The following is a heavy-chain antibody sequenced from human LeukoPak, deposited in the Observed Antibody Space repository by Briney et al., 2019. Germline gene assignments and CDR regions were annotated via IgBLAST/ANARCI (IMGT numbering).Heavy chain of an antibody. V-gene: IGHV4-4*02. D-gene: IGHD6-19*01. J-gene: IGHJ4*02. CDR1: GGSISGSNW. CDR3: ARAVAGHRVADY. CDR2: IYHSGST. Sequence: SSETLSLTCAVSGGSISGSNWWSWVRQPPGKGLEWIGEIYHSGSTNYNPSLKSRVTISVDKSKNQFSLKLSSVTAADTAVYYCARAVAGHRVADYWGQGTLVTVSS.